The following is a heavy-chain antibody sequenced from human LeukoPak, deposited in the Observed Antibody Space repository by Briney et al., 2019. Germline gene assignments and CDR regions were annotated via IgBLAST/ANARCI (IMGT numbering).Heavy chain of an antibody. Sequence: SGPTLVKPTQTLTLTCTFSGFSLSTSGVGVGWIRQPPGKALEWLALIYWNDDKRYSPSLKSRLTITKDTSKDQVVLTMTNMDPVDTATYYCAHILEATPYNWFDPWGQGTLVTVSS. J-gene: IGHJ5*02. CDR2: IYWNDDK. CDR3: AHILEATPYNWFDP. CDR1: GFSLSTSGVG. D-gene: IGHD1-1*01. V-gene: IGHV2-5*01.